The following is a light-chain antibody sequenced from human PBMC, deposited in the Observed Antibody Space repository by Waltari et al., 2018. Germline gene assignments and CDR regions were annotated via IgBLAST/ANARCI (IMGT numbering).Light chain of an antibody. CDR1: QSVSSSY. CDR2: DAS. Sequence: EIVLTQSPGTLSLSPGERATLSCRVSQSVSSSYLAWYQQKPGQAPRLLIYDASSRATGIPDRFSGSGSGTEFTLTISRLEPEDFAVYYCQQYDGSPRTFGQGTKVEIK. J-gene: IGKJ1*01. V-gene: IGKV3-20*01. CDR3: QQYDGSPRT.